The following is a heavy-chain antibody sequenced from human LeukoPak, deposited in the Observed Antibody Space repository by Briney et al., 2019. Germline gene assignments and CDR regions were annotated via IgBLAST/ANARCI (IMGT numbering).Heavy chain of an antibody. CDR3: ARTEGYYDSSGYYGPRYYYHMDV. CDR2: IYYSGST. J-gene: IGHJ6*03. D-gene: IGHD3-22*01. CDR1: GGSISSYY. Sequence: SETLSLTCTVSGGSISSYYWSWIRQPPGKGLEWIGYIYYSGSTNYNPSLKSRVTISVDTSKNQFSLKLSSVTAADTAVYYCARTEGYYDSSGYYGPRYYYHMDVWGKGTTVTVSS. V-gene: IGHV4-59*01.